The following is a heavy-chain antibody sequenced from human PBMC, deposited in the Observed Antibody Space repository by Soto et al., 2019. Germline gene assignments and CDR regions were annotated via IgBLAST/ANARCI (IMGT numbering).Heavy chain of an antibody. D-gene: IGHD2-21*02. Sequence: QGPLVQSGAEVGKPGASVKVSCKASGYTFTSYGITWVRQAPGQGLEWMGWISPFSGNTKYAEKFNDRVTLTADTATSTAYMELRSLRSDDTAVYYCARENDSGGNFWYFELWGRGTLVSVSS. V-gene: IGHV1-18*04. J-gene: IGHJ2*01. CDR2: ISPFSGNT. CDR3: ARENDSGGNFWYFEL. CDR1: GYTFTSYG.